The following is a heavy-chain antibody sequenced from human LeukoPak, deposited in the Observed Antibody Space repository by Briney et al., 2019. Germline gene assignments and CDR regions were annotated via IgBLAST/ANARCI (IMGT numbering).Heavy chain of an antibody. J-gene: IGHJ4*02. V-gene: IGHV3-7*01. Sequence: GGSLRLSCAASGFTFSRYWMSWVRQGPGKGLEWVANIKEDGSEKYYVDSMKGRFTISRDNAKNSVYLQMNSLRAEDTAVYYCARIGYSSSSLDYWGRGTLVTVSS. D-gene: IGHD6-6*01. CDR3: ARIGYSSSSLDY. CDR1: GFTFSRYW. CDR2: IKEDGSEK.